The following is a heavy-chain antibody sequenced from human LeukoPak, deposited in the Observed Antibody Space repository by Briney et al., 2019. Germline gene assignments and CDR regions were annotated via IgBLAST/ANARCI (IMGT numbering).Heavy chain of an antibody. CDR1: GGSLSITDW. CDR3: ARTVVPAAMGAFDI. CDR2: IYHGGGT. Sequence: RSSETLSLTCDVSGGSLSITDWWSWVRKPPGKGLEFIGEIYHGGGTNYNPSLESRVTISIDKSRNQFSLRLNSVTAADTAVYYCARTVVPAAMGAFDIWGQGTMVTVSS. V-gene: IGHV4-4*02. D-gene: IGHD2-2*01. J-gene: IGHJ3*02.